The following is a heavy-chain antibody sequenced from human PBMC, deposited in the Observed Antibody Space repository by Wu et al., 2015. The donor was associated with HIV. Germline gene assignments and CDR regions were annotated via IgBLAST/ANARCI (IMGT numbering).Heavy chain of an antibody. CDR3: ARGGDCGGDCYPGDYYYYYGMDV. V-gene: IGHV1-69*13. CDR2: IIPIFGTA. CDR1: GGTFSNYA. Sequence: QVQLVQSGAEVKKPGSSVKVSCKASGGTFSNYAITWVRQAPGQGLEWMGTIIPIFGTANYAQKFQGRVTITADESTSTAYMELSSLRSEDTAVYYCARGGDCGGDCYPGDYYYYYGMDVWGQGTTVTVSS. D-gene: IGHD2-21*02. J-gene: IGHJ6*02.